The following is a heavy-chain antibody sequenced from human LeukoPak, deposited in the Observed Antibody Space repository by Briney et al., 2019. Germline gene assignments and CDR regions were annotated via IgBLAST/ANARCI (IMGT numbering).Heavy chain of an antibody. D-gene: IGHD2-15*01. Sequence: PGGSLRLSCAASGFTFSSYGMHWVRQTPGKGLEWVAIISYEGSDKYYADSVKGRFTIPRDNSKNTLYLQMNSLRAEDTAVYYCAKADAPYCSGGSCYLDYWGQGTLVTVSS. V-gene: IGHV3-30*18. CDR3: AKADAPYCSGGSCYLDY. CDR2: ISYEGSDK. J-gene: IGHJ4*02. CDR1: GFTFSSYG.